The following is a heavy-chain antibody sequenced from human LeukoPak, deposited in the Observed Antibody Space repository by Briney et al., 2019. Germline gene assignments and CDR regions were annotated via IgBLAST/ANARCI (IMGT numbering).Heavy chain of an antibody. Sequence: GASVKVSCKASGYTFTSYAMHWVRQAPGQRLEWMGWINAGNGNTKYSQKFQGRVTITRDTSASTAYMELGSLRSEDTAVYYCARIFGRQWLAYDAFDIWGQGTMVTVSS. J-gene: IGHJ3*02. CDR3: ARIFGRQWLAYDAFDI. CDR2: INAGNGNT. CDR1: GYTFTSYA. V-gene: IGHV1-3*01. D-gene: IGHD6-19*01.